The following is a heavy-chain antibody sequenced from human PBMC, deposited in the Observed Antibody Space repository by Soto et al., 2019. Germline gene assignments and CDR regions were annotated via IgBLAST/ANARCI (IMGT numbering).Heavy chain of an antibody. Sequence: SQTLALTCAISGDSVSSNSAACNCIRQSPSRGLEWLGRTYYRSKWYNNYAVSVKSRITINPDTSKNQFSLQLNSVTPEDTAVYYCARIHSSSSSDMDVWGQGTTVTVSS. CDR3: ARIHSSSSSDMDV. CDR1: GDSVSSNSAA. CDR2: TYYRSKWYN. D-gene: IGHD6-6*01. J-gene: IGHJ6*02. V-gene: IGHV6-1*01.